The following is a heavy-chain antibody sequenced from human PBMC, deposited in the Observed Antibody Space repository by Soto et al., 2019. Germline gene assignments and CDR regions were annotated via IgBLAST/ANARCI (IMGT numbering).Heavy chain of an antibody. CDR2: ISYDGSNK. Sequence: GGSLRLSCAASGFTFSSYGMHWVRQAPGKGLEWVAVISYDGSNKYYADSVKGRFTISRDNSKNTLYLQMNSLRAEDTAVYYCAKGPQWLVFNYFDYWGQGTLVTVSS. V-gene: IGHV3-30*18. CDR1: GFTFSSYG. CDR3: AKGPQWLVFNYFDY. J-gene: IGHJ4*02. D-gene: IGHD6-19*01.